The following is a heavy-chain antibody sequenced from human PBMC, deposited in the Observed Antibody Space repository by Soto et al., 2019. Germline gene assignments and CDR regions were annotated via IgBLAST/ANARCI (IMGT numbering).Heavy chain of an antibody. CDR2: IKTKTDGGTT. D-gene: IGHD3-10*01. Sequence: EVQLVESGGGLVKPGGSLRLSCAASGFTFSDAWASWVRQAPGKGLEWVGRIKTKTDGGTTDYAAPVKGRFSISRDDSKDTLYLQMNSLKTWDTAVYYCITIKVFYGIDIRVQGTMVTVSS. J-gene: IGHJ3*02. CDR1: GFTFSDAW. CDR3: ITIKVFYGIDI. V-gene: IGHV3-15*01.